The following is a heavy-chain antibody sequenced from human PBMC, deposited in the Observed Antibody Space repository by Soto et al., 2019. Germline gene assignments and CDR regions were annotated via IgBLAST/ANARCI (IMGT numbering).Heavy chain of an antibody. CDR2: IYSGGPT. CDR3: AKLGPYGSESYSFRYNWFDP. J-gene: IGHJ5*02. D-gene: IGHD3-10*01. V-gene: IGHV3-53*01. CDR1: GFSVSSSH. Sequence: PGGSLRLSCAASGFSVSSSHMIWVRQAPGKGLEWVSVIYSGGPTYYAVSVKGRFTISRDRSKNTVYLQMHGLRTEDTAVYHCAKLGPYGSESYSFRYNWFDPWGQGTLVTVSS.